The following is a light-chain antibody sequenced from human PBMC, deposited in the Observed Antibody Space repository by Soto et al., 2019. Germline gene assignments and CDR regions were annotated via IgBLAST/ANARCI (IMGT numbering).Light chain of an antibody. CDR1: RSDVGGYNY. CDR2: DVS. J-gene: IGLJ1*01. V-gene: IGLV2-14*01. CDR3: CSYTTSNTRQIV. Sequence: QSALTQPASVSWSPGQSITISCTGTRSDVGGYNYVSWYQQHPGKAPKFMIYDVSNRPSGVSNRFSGSKSGNTASLTISGLQAEDEADYYCCSYTTSNTRQIVFGTGTKLTVL.